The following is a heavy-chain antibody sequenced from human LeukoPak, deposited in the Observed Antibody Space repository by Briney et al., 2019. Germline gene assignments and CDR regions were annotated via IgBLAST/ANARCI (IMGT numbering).Heavy chain of an antibody. D-gene: IGHD3-16*02. V-gene: IGHV5-51*01. CDR2: IYPGDSDT. J-gene: IGHJ4*02. CDR1: GYSFTSYW. CDR3: ARHRKITFGGVIGNYFDY. Sequence: GESLKISCKGSGYSFTSYWIGWVRQMPGKGLEWMGIIYPGDSDTRYSPPFQGQVTISADKSISTAYLQWSSLKASDTAMYYCARHRKITFGGVIGNYFDYWGQGTLVTVSS.